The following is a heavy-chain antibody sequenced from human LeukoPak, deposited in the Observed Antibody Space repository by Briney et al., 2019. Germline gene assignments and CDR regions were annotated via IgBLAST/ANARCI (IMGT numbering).Heavy chain of an antibody. D-gene: IGHD2-2*01. V-gene: IGHV4-59*02. Sequence: SETLSLTCTVSGGSVSSYYWSWIRRPPGRGLEWIAYLSHSGSSDSNPSLTSRVTTLVDTSKNQCSLKLTSVTAADTAVYYCARARYANAWYAFDIWGHGTMVTVSS. CDR3: ARARYANAWYAFDI. CDR2: LSHSGSS. J-gene: IGHJ3*02. CDR1: GGSVSSYY.